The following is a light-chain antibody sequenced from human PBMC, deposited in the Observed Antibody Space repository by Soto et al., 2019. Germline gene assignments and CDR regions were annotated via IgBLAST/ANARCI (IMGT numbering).Light chain of an antibody. CDR1: QSVSSN. J-gene: IGKJ1*01. CDR3: QQRSNWRWT. CDR2: GAS. V-gene: IGKV3-11*01. Sequence: EIVMTQSPATLSVSPGERATLSCRASQSVSSNLAWYQQKPGQAPRLLIYGASNRATGIPARFSGSGSGTDFTLTISSLEPEDFAVYYCQQRSNWRWTFGQGTKVEIK.